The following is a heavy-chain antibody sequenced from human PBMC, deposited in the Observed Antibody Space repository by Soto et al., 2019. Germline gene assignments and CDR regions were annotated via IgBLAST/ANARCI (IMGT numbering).Heavy chain of an antibody. CDR3: ARVRVTMVRGVVKYYYYYYMDV. V-gene: IGHV4-34*01. CDR2: INHSGST. J-gene: IGHJ6*03. CDR1: GGSFSGYY. D-gene: IGHD3-10*01. Sequence: SETLSLTCAVYGGSFSGYYWSWIRQPPGKGLEWIGEINHSGSTNYNPSLKSRVTISVDTSKNQFSLKLSSVTAADTAVYYCARVRVTMVRGVVKYYYYYYMDVWGKGTTVTVSS.